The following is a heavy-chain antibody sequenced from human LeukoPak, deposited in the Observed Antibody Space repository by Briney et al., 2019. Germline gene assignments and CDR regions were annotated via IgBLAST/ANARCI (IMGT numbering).Heavy chain of an antibody. CDR2: INYSGNT. V-gene: IGHV4-39*07. D-gene: IGHD3-10*01. J-gene: IGHJ6*03. CDR3: ARIVRGVYYYYMDV. CDR1: GGSISSSSYY. Sequence: SETLSLTCTVSGGSISSSSYYWVWIRQPPGKELEWIGSINYSGNTYYNPSLKSRVTISVDTSKNQFSLKLSSVTAADTAVYYCARIVRGVYYYYMDVWGKGTTVTVSS.